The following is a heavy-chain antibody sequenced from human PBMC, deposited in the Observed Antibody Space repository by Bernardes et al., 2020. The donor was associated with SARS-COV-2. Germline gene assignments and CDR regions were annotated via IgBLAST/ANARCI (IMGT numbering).Heavy chain of an antibody. CDR1: GGSISSKNW. CDR3: ARDRMRGTTISGVVRRSSGGGMDV. Sequence: SETLSLTCTVSGGSISSKNWWSWVRQPPGKGLQWIGEIYQSGSTKYNPSLKSRVNISVDKSKNQFSLRLSSVTAADTAVYYCARDRMRGTTISGVVRRSSGGGMDVWGQGTTVIVSS. D-gene: IGHD3-3*01. J-gene: IGHJ6*02. V-gene: IGHV4-4*02. CDR2: IYQSGST.